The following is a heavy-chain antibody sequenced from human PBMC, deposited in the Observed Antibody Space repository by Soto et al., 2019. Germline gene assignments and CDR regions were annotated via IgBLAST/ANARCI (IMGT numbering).Heavy chain of an antibody. J-gene: IGHJ4*02. CDR1: GYSFTSLD. V-gene: IGHV1-8*01. CDR3: ARGVSAGVDY. Sequence: QVQLVQYGAEVREPGASVKVSCKASGYSFTSLDINSVRQTAGQGLEWMGWMQPSTGRTGYAQKFQGRVTMTRDTSINTAYMELTTLTSDDTAFYYCARGVSAGVDYWGQGTLVTVSS. D-gene: IGHD1-26*01. CDR2: MQPSTGRT.